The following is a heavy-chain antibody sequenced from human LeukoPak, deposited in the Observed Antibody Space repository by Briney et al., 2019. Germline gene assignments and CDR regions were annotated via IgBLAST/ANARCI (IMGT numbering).Heavy chain of an antibody. CDR2: IYTSGST. CDR3: ARGPYSYDSSGAFDI. Sequence: SETLSLTCTVSGGSISSGSYYWSWIRQPAGKGLEWIGRIYTSGSTNYNPSLKSRVTISVDTSKNQFSLKLSSVTAADTAVYFCARGPYSYDSSGAFDIWGEGTMVTVSS. J-gene: IGHJ3*02. CDR1: GGSISSGSYY. D-gene: IGHD3-22*01. V-gene: IGHV4-61*02.